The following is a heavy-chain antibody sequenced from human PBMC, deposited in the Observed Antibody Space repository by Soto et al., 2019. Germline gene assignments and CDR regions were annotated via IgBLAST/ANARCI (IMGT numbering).Heavy chain of an antibody. CDR1: GFTFSSYG. Sequence: QVQLVESGGGVVQPGRSLRLSCAASGFTFSSYGMHWVRQAPGKGLEWVAVIWYDGSNKYYADSVKGRFTISRDNSKNTLYLQMNSLRAEDTAVYYCARDRDGITMVRGYGMDVWGQGTTATVSS. CDR2: IWYDGSNK. CDR3: ARDRDGITMVRGYGMDV. D-gene: IGHD3-10*01. V-gene: IGHV3-33*01. J-gene: IGHJ6*02.